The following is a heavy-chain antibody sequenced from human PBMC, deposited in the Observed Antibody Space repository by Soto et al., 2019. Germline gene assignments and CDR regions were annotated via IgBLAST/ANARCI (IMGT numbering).Heavy chain of an antibody. J-gene: IGHJ5*02. V-gene: IGHV4-4*07. CDR1: GGSISSYY. CDR3: ARALAWTSFDP. D-gene: IGHD5-12*01. Sequence: SETLSLTCTVSGGSISSYYWSWSRQPAGKGMEWIGRIHTTDGTNYNPSLKSRVTMSIDTSNNQFSLKLSSLTAADTAVYYCARALAWTSFDPWGQGTLVTVSS. CDR2: IHTTDGT.